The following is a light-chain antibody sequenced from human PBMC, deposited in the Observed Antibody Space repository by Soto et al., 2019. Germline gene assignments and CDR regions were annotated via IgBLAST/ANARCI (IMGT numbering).Light chain of an antibody. Sequence: QSVLTQPASVSGSPGQSITISCTGTSSDFGGYNYVSWYQQYPGKVPKLLIYHVSNRPSGVSNRFSGSKSGNTASLTISGLQAEDEAYYFCTSFTSDNLYVFGTGTKVTV. CDR1: SSDFGGYNY. V-gene: IGLV2-14*03. J-gene: IGLJ1*01. CDR2: HVS. CDR3: TSFTSDNLYV.